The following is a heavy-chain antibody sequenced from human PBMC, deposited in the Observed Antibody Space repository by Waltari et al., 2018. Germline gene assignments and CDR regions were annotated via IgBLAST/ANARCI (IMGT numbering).Heavy chain of an antibody. CDR1: GGTFSSYA. Sequence: QVQLVQSGAEVKKPGSSVKVYCKASGGTFSSYAISWVRQAPGQGLEWMGGIIPILGIANYAQQFQGRVTITADESTSTAYMELSSLRSEDTAVYYCARAVGAVARGAFDIWGQGTMVTVSS. V-gene: IGHV1-69*04. J-gene: IGHJ3*02. CDR2: IIPILGIA. CDR3: ARAVGAVARGAFDI. D-gene: IGHD6-19*01.